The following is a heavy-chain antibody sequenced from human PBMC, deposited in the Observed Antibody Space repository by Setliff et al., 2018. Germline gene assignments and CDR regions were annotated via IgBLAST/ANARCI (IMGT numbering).Heavy chain of an antibody. CDR2: IYTSGST. Sequence: LSLTCTVSGGSISNYYWTWIRQPPGKGLDWIGYIYTSGSTNHNPSLKSRVTISVDTSKNQFSLKLSSVSAADTAVYYCARARSGDYSDSTGYLDYWGQGTLVTVSS. D-gene: IGHD3-22*01. CDR1: GGSISNYY. J-gene: IGHJ4*02. CDR3: ARARSGDYSDSTGYLDY. V-gene: IGHV4-4*08.